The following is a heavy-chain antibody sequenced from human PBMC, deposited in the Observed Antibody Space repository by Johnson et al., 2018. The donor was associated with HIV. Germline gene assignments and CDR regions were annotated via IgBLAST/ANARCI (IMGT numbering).Heavy chain of an antibody. Sequence: VQLVESGGGLVQPGRSLRLSCAASAFPFDDHALHWVRQTPGKGLQWFSIILKGRFTISRDNAKNDLDLQMHSRRPEDTALFYCSGEGAWELRTGAFDIRGKGTMVTVSS. CDR2: I. CDR1: AFPFDDHA. J-gene: IGHJ3*02. D-gene: IGHD1-26*01. V-gene: IGHV3-9*01. CDR3: SGEGAWELRTGAFDI.